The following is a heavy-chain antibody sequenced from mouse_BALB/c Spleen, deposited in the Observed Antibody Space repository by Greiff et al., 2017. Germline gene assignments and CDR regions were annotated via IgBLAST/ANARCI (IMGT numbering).Heavy chain of an antibody. CDR3: ARAAGYYDFDY. CDR2: IYPGGGYT. V-gene: IGHV1-63*02. J-gene: IGHJ2*01. CDR1: GYTFTNYW. Sequence: QVQLQQSGAELVRPGTSVKISCKASGYTFTNYWLGWVKQRPGHGLEWIGDIYPGGGYTNYNEKFKGKATLTADTSSSTAYMQLSSLTSEDSAVYFCARAAGYYDFDYWGQGTTLTVSS. D-gene: IGHD2-3*01.